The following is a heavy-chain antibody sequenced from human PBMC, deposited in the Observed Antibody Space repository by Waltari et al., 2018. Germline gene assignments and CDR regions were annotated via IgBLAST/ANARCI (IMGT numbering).Heavy chain of an antibody. CDR2: ISGSGGST. J-gene: IGHJ4*02. Sequence: EVQLVESGGGLVQPGGSLRLSCAASGFTFSSYALSWVRQAPGKGLEWVSAISGSGGSTYYADSVKGRFTISRDNSKNTLYLQMNSLRAEDTAVYYCARQKQLWFYYFDYWGQGTLVTVSS. V-gene: IGHV3-23*04. CDR3: ARQKQLWFYYFDY. D-gene: IGHD5-18*01. CDR1: GFTFSSYA.